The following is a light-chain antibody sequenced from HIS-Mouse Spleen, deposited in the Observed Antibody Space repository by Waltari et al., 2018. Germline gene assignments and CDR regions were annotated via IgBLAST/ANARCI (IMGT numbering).Light chain of an antibody. Sequence: QSALTQPASVSGSPGQSITFSCTGTSSEVGSYNLVSWYQQHPGKAPKLMIYDVSNRPSGVSNRFSGSKSGNTASLTISGLQAEDEADYYCSSYTSSSFNVVFGGGTKLTVL. CDR3: SSYTSSSFNVV. CDR1: SSEVGSYNL. V-gene: IGLV2-14*02. CDR2: DVS. J-gene: IGLJ2*01.